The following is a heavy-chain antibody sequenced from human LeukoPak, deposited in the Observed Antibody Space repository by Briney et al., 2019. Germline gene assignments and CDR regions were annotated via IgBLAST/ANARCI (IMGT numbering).Heavy chain of an antibody. D-gene: IGHD3-10*01. CDR3: AKGDYGSGLNYYYGMDV. CDR1: GSTFSSYA. Sequence: GASLRLSCAASGSTFSSYAMSWVRQAPGKGLEWVSAISGSGGSTYYADSVKGRFTISRDNSKNTLYLQMNSLRAEDTAVYYCAKGDYGSGLNYYYGMDVWGQGTTVTVSS. V-gene: IGHV3-23*01. CDR2: ISGSGGST. J-gene: IGHJ6*02.